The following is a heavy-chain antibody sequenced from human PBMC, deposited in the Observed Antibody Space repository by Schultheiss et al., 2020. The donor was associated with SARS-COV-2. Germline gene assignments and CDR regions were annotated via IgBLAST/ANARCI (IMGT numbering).Heavy chain of an antibody. V-gene: IGHV4-59*12. CDR3: ARTLAVAGGSRRDCGMDV. J-gene: IGHJ6*02. D-gene: IGHD6-19*01. Sequence: SETLSLTCTVSGGSISSYYWSWIRQPPGKGLEWIGYIYYSGSTNYNPSLKSRVTISVDTSKNQFSLKLSSVTAADTAVYYCARTLAVAGGSRRDCGMDVWGQGTTVTVSS. CDR2: IYYSGST. CDR1: GGSISSYY.